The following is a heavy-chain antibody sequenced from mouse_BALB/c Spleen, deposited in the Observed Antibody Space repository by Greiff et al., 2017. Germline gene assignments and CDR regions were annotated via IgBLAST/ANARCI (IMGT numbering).Heavy chain of an antibody. J-gene: IGHJ3*01. CDR3: ARTYYGSSPAWFAY. CDR1: GYTFTNHH. V-gene: IGHV1S45*01. Sequence: EVQVVESGAELVRPGASVKISCTAFGYTFTNHHINWVKQRPGQGLDWIGYINPYNDYTSYNQTFKGKATLTVDKSSSTAYMELSSLTSEDSAVYYCARTYYGSSPAWFAYWGQGTLVTVSA. CDR2: INPYNDYT. D-gene: IGHD1-1*01.